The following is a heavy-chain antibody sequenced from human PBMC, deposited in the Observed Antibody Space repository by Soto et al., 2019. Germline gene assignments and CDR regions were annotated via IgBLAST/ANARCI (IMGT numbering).Heavy chain of an antibody. Sequence: PGGSLRLSCAASGFTFGSYGMHWVRQAPGKGLEWVAVISYDGSNKYYADSVKGRFTISRDNSKNTLYLQMNSLRAEDAAVYYCAKDQGYSSSWYSYYYYGMDVWGQGTTVTVSS. CDR2: ISYDGSNK. D-gene: IGHD6-13*01. V-gene: IGHV3-30*18. CDR1: GFTFGSYG. J-gene: IGHJ6*02. CDR3: AKDQGYSSSWYSYYYYGMDV.